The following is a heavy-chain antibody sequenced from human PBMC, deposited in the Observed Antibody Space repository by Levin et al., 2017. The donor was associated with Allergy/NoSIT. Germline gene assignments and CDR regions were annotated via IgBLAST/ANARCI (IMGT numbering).Heavy chain of an antibody. CDR3: ARDGSEKDYGDYVGWGSYYYYYYMDV. V-gene: IGHV3-33*01. CDR2: IWYDGSNK. J-gene: IGHJ6*03. D-gene: IGHD4-17*01. CDR1: GFTFSSYG. Sequence: GGSLRLSCAASGFTFSSYGMHWVRQAPGKGLEWVAVIWYDGSNKYYADSVKGRFTISRDNSKNTLYLQMNSLRAEDTAVYYCARDGSEKDYGDYVGWGSYYYYYYMDVWGKGTTVTVSS.